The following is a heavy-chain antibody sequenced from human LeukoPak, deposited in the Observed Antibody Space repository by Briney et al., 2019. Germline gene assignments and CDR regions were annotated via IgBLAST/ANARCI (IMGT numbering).Heavy chain of an antibody. D-gene: IGHD6-13*01. CDR1: GFTFSSYG. CDR3: AREGGQQQLGHFDY. CDR2: IWYDGSNK. Sequence: GGSLRLSCAASGFTFSSYGMHWARQAPGKGLEWVVVIWYDGSNKYYADSVKGRFTISRDNSKNTLYLQMNSLRAEDTAVYYCAREGGQQQLGHFDYWGQGTLVTVSS. V-gene: IGHV3-33*01. J-gene: IGHJ4*02.